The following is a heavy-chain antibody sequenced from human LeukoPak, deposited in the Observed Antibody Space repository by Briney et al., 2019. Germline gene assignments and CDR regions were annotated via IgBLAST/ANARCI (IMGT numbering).Heavy chain of an antibody. CDR2: IYTSGST. V-gene: IGHV4-4*07. CDR1: GGSISSYY. Sequence: KPSETLSLTCTVSGGSISSYYWSWIRQPAGKGLEWIGRIYTSGSTNYNPSLKSRVTMSVDTSKNQFSLKLSSVTAADTAIYYCARDRSLYGGGWFDPWGQGTLATVSS. CDR3: ARDRSLYGGGWFDP. J-gene: IGHJ5*02. D-gene: IGHD4-17*01.